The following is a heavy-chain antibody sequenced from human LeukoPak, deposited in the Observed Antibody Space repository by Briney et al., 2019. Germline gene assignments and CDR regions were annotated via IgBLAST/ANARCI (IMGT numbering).Heavy chain of an antibody. CDR3: ARVYYYYYMDV. CDR1: GFTFSNYW. J-gene: IGHJ6*03. Sequence: PGGSLRLSCAASGFTFSNYWMHWVRQAPGTGLVWVSRISSDGTNTYYADSVKGRFSISRDNAKNTLYLQVNSLRAEDTAMYYCARVYYYYYMDVWGKGTTVTVSS. CDR2: ISSDGTNT. V-gene: IGHV3-74*01.